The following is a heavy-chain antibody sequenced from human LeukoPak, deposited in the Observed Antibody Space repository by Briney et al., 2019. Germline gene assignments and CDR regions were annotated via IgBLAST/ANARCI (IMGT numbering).Heavy chain of an antibody. CDR2: LDTEDAQT. CDR1: GYTLTKLS. CDR3: ATDYIS. Sequence: ASVKVSCKVSGYTLTKLSMHWVRQAPGKGLEWMGGLDTEDAQTIYAHQFQRRITMTEDTSTDTPYMELISLRPELTAVYYCATDYISWGQGTLVTVSS. V-gene: IGHV1-24*01. J-gene: IGHJ4*02.